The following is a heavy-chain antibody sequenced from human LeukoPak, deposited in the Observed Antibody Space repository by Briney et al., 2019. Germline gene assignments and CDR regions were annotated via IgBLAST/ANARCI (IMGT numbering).Heavy chain of an antibody. CDR2: INPGDDNT. CDR1: GFTLSSSS. CDR3: AREHDLWHEEGNWFDT. Sequence: TGGSLRLSCLASGFTLSSSSMSWGRQAPGKGLEWGAAINPGDDNTYYADSVKGRFTVSRDNSKNTLYLQLNTLRAQDTAVYYCAREHDLWHEEGNWFDTWGQGTLVTVSS. J-gene: IGHJ5*02. D-gene: IGHD3-3*01. V-gene: IGHV3-23*01.